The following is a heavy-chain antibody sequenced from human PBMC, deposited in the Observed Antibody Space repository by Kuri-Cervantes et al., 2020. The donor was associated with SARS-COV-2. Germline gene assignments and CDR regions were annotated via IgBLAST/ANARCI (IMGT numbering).Heavy chain of an antibody. D-gene: IGHD3-22*01. J-gene: IGHJ3*02. CDR3: ARSXPFRRLVVIXQGGAFDI. CDR1: GYXXXGYY. CDR2: INPNXGGT. V-gene: IGHV1-2*04. Sequence: ASVKVFXKASGYXXXGYYMXXVRQVPGQGLEWMXXINPNXGGTNXXQKFQGWVXMTRDTSISTVYMXLSRLRSDDTAVYYCARSXPFRRLVVIXQGGAFDIWGQGTMVTVSS.